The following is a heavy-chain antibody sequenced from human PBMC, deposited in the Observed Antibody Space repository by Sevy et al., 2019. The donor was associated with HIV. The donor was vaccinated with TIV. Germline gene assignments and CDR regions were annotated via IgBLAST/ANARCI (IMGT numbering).Heavy chain of an antibody. CDR2: ISYDINNK. J-gene: IGHJ6*02. V-gene: IGHV3-30-3*01. CDR1: GFTFFAYT. Sequence: GGSLRLSCAASGFTFFAYTMHWVRQAPGKGLEWVALISYDINNKYYADSVKGRFTISRDNSKNTLYLQMNSLRPEDTAVYYCARDLVSSGNGLDVWGQGTTVTVS. CDR3: ARDLVSSGNGLDV. D-gene: IGHD2-2*01.